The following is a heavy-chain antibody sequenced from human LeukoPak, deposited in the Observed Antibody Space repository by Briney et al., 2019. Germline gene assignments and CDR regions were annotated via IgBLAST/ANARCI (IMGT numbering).Heavy chain of an antibody. CDR3: AKAWGVSSSWYPPWDAFDI. CDR1: GFTFSSYA. CDR2: ISGSGGST. V-gene: IGHV3-23*01. Sequence: GGSLRLSCAASGFTFSSYAMSWVRQAPGKGLEWVSAISGSGGSTYYADSVKGRFTISRDNSKNTLYLQMNSLRAEDTAVYYCAKAWGVSSSWYPPWDAFDIWGQGTMVTVSS. D-gene: IGHD6-13*01. J-gene: IGHJ3*02.